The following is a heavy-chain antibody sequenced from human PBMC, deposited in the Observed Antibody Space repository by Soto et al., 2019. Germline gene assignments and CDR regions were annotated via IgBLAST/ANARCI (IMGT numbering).Heavy chain of an antibody. CDR1: GFTFSSYA. CDR2: ISYDGSNK. V-gene: IGHV3-30-3*01. J-gene: IGHJ6*02. D-gene: IGHD2-2*01. Sequence: QAGGSLRLSCAASGFTFSSYAMHWVRQAPGKGLEWVAVISYDGSNKYYADSVKGRFTISRDNSKNTLYLQMNSLRAEDTAVYYCARDDWGYCSSTSCRRYGMDVWGQGTTVTVSS. CDR3: ARDDWGYCSSTSCRRYGMDV.